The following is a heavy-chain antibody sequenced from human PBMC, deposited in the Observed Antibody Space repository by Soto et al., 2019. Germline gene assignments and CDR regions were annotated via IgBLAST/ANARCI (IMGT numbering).Heavy chain of an antibody. D-gene: IGHD5-12*01. CDR3: ARGEQYSGRIFDY. V-gene: IGHV6-1*01. J-gene: IGHJ4*01. CDR1: GDSVSSNSAG. CDR2: TYYRSKWYY. Sequence: PXQALSLTFAITGDSVSSNSAGCSWVRHSPSRGLEWLGRTYYRSKWYYEYAVSVRGRITINPDTSKNQYSLQLNSVTPEDTAVYFCARGEQYSGRIFDYWGQGTLVTVSS.